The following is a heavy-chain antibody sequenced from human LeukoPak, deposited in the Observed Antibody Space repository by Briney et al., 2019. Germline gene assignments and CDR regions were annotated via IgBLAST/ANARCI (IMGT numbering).Heavy chain of an antibody. Sequence: PGGSLRLSCAASAFTFSSYAMSWVRQAPGKGLEWVSSISGSGGTTYYADSVKGRFTISRDNSKNTLYVQMNSLRADDTAVYYCAKDLMITFGGVIVPFDNWGQGTLVTVSS. CDR1: AFTFSSYA. D-gene: IGHD3-16*02. V-gene: IGHV3-23*01. CDR3: AKDLMITFGGVIVPFDN. CDR2: ISGSGGTT. J-gene: IGHJ4*02.